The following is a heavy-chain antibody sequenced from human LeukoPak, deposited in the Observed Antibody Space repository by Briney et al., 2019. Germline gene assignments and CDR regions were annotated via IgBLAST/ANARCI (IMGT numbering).Heavy chain of an antibody. CDR1: GFTFSSYA. J-gene: IGHJ4*02. V-gene: IGHV3-30*04. D-gene: IGHD4-17*01. CDR3: ARDLENGDYVGLGGY. Sequence: PGGSLRLSCAASGFTFSSYAMHWVRQAPGKGLEWVAIISYDGSNKYYADSVKGRFTISRDNSKNTLYLQMSSLRAEDTTVYYCARDLENGDYVGLGGYWGQGTLVTVSS. CDR2: ISYDGSNK.